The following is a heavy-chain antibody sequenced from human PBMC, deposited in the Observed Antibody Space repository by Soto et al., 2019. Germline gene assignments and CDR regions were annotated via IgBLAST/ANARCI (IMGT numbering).Heavy chain of an antibody. J-gene: IGHJ6*02. CDR2: IYSGGVT. CDR1: GFTVKNYQ. V-gene: IGHV3-53*01. CDR3: ARDPSTTGYYGLDV. Sequence: LRLSCAASGFTVKNYQMNWVRQAPGKGLEWVSVIYSGGVTYYPDSVKGRFTTIRDTSKNTVYLQMNSLRADDTAMYYCARDPSTTGYYGLDVWGQGTTVTV.